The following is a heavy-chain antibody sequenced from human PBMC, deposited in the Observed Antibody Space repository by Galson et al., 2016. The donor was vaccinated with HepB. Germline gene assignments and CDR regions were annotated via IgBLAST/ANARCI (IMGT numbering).Heavy chain of an antibody. CDR2: TSHDGNSN. V-gene: IGHV3-30-3*01. Sequence: SLRLSCAASGFTFKSYAMYWVRQAPGKGLVWVAVTSHDGNSNSYADSVKGRFTISRDNSKNTLYRQMNSLRVEDTAVYYCASFGGVIAYDAFDIWGQGTMVTVSS. CDR1: GFTFKSYA. CDR3: ASFGGVIAYDAFDI. J-gene: IGHJ3*02. D-gene: IGHD3-16*02.